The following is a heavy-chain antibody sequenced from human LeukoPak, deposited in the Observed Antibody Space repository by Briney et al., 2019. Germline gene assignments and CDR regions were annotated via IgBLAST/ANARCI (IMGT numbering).Heavy chain of an antibody. Sequence: SETLPLTCTVSGGSISSYYWSWIRQPAGKGLEWIGRIYTSGSTNYNPSLKSRVTMSVDTSKNQFSLKLSSVTAADTAVYYCARTTYDFWSGYPYYFDYWGQGTLVTVSS. CDR3: ARTTYDFWSGYPYYFDY. J-gene: IGHJ4*02. V-gene: IGHV4-4*07. CDR1: GGSISSYY. CDR2: IYTSGST. D-gene: IGHD3-3*01.